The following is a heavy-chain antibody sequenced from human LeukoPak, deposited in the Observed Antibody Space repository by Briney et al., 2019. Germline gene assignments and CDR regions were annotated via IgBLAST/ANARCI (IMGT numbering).Heavy chain of an antibody. D-gene: IGHD3-10*01. CDR3: ARTSLVRGVIIKYYFDY. CDR2: IIPIFGTA. Sequence: ASVKVSCKAPGGTFSSYAISWVRQAPGQGLEWMGGIIPIFGTANYAQKFQGRVTITADESTSTAYMELSSLRSEDTAVYYCARTSLVRGVIIKYYFDYWGQGTLVTVSS. J-gene: IGHJ4*02. V-gene: IGHV1-69*01. CDR1: GGTFSSYA.